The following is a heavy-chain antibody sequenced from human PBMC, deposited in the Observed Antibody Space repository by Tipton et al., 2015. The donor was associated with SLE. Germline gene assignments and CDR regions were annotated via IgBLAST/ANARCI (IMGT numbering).Heavy chain of an antibody. Sequence: TLSLTCAVYGGSFSGYYWSWIRQPPGKGLEWIGEINHSGSTNYNPSLKSRVTISVDTSKNQFSLKLSSVTAADTAVYYCARNAGGGLFDPWGQGALVTVSS. CDR3: ARNAGGGLFDP. D-gene: IGHD1-1*01. V-gene: IGHV4-34*01. CDR2: INHSGST. CDR1: GGSFSGYY. J-gene: IGHJ5*02.